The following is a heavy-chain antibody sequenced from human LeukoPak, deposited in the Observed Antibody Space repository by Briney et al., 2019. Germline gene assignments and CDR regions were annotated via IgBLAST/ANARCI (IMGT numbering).Heavy chain of an antibody. Sequence: SETLSLTCAVYGGSFSGYYWSWIRQPPGKGLEWIGRIYTSGSTNYNPSLKSRVTMSVDTSKNQFSLKLSSVTAADTAVYYCARVRSGGLDYWGQGTLVTVSS. CDR3: ARVRSGGLDY. V-gene: IGHV4-59*10. J-gene: IGHJ4*02. D-gene: IGHD3-3*01. CDR2: IYTSGST. CDR1: GGSFSGYY.